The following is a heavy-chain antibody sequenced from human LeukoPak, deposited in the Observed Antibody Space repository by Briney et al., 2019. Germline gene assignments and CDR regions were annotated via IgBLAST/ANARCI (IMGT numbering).Heavy chain of an antibody. J-gene: IGHJ4*02. CDR2: VYYTGST. V-gene: IGHV4-59*01. Sequence: SETLSLTCTVSGDSISCYYWSWIRQPPGKGLEWIGYVYYTGSTNHNPSLRSRVTISVDTSNNQFSLKMRSVTAADTAVYYCARARIAVSYFDYWGQGALVTVSS. D-gene: IGHD6-6*01. CDR1: GDSISCYY. CDR3: ARARIAVSYFDY.